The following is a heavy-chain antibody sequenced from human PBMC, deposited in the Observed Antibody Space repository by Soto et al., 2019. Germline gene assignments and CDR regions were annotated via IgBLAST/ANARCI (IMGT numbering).Heavy chain of an antibody. V-gene: IGHV3-64*02. CDR1: GFTFSSYA. J-gene: IGHJ3*02. Sequence: EVQLVESGEGLVQPGGSLRLSCAASGFTFSSYAMHWVRQAPGKGLKYVSGISSNGGSTHYADSVKGRFTISRDNSKNTLWLQRGSLRAEDLAVYYCARGRSWSHPDAFDIWGQGTVVPVSS. CDR2: ISSNGGST. CDR3: ARGRSWSHPDAFDI. D-gene: IGHD6-13*01.